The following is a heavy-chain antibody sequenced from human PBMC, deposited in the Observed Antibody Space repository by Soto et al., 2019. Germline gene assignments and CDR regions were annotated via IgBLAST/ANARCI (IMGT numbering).Heavy chain of an antibody. Sequence: ETLSLTCAVYGGSFSGYYWSWIRQPPGKGLEWIGEINHSGSTNYNPSLKSRVTISVDTSKNQFSLKLSSVTAADTAVYYCASPPHRRPEGPWGQGTLVTVSS. CDR1: GGSFSGYY. CDR2: INHSGST. V-gene: IGHV4-34*01. J-gene: IGHJ5*02. CDR3: ASPPHRRPEGP.